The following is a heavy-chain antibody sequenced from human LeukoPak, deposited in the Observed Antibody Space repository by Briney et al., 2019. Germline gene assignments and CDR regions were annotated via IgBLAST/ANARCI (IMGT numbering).Heavy chain of an antibody. CDR2: IWYDGSKK. V-gene: IGHV3-33*07. CDR1: GFTFSSHG. D-gene: IGHD6-19*01. Sequence: GRSLRLSCAASGFTFSSHGMYWVRQAPGKGLEWVALIWYDGSKKYYADSVKGRFTISRENSKNTLSLQMNSLRAEDTAVYFGARLYSSGWADYWGQGTLVTISS. CDR3: ARLYSSGWADY. J-gene: IGHJ4*02.